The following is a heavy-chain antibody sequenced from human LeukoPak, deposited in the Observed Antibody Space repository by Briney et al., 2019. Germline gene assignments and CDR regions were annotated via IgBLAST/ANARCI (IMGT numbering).Heavy chain of an antibody. CDR1: GYSFTSHG. Sequence: ASVKVSCKASGYSFTSHGISWVRQAPGQGLEWMGWISGYDGNRKYAQKVQGRVTMTTDTPTSTAYMELRSLRSNDTAVYFCARGWGSYSAYWGQGTPVTVSS. CDR3: ARGWGSYSAY. J-gene: IGHJ4*02. D-gene: IGHD3-16*01. V-gene: IGHV1-18*01. CDR2: ISGYDGNR.